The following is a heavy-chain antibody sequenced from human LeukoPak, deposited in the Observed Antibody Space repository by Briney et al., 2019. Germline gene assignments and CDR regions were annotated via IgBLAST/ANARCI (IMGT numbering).Heavy chain of an antibody. J-gene: IGHJ4*02. D-gene: IGHD3-22*01. CDR3: AREYYYDSSGYYDY. CDR2: INPSGGST. CDR1: GYTFTSYF. V-gene: IGHV1-46*01. Sequence: ASVKVSCTASGYTFTSYFMHWVRQAPGQGLEWMGIINPSGGSTSYAQKFQGRVTITRDTSASTAYMELSSLRSEDTAVYYCAREYYYDSSGYYDYWGQGTLVTVSS.